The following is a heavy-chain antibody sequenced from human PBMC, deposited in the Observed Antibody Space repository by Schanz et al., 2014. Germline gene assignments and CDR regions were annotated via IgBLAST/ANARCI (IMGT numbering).Heavy chain of an antibody. V-gene: IGHV3-7*05. Sequence: EVHLLESGGGLVPPGGSLRLSCAASGFNFSDYAMCWVRQAPGKGLEWVANIKEDGSVKDYVDSVKGRFTISRDNAKSSLYLQMNSLRVEDTAVYYCAASSGWHPSTDYWGQGTLVTVSS. CDR3: AASSGWHPSTDY. J-gene: IGHJ4*02. D-gene: IGHD6-19*01. CDR1: GFNFSDYA. CDR2: IKEDGSVK.